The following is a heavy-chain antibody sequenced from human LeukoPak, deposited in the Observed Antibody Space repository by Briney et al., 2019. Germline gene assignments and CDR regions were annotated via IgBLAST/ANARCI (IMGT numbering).Heavy chain of an antibody. J-gene: IGHJ4*02. D-gene: IGHD2/OR15-2a*01. V-gene: IGHV3-69-1*02. CDR3: ARDHTWAFDY. CDR2: IISSSTI. Sequence: GGSLRLSCAASGFTFSDYSMNWVRQAPGKGLEWISYIISSSTIYYADSVKGRFTISRDNAKNSLYLQMNSLRAEDTAVYYCARDHTWAFDYWGQGTLVTVSS. CDR1: GFTFSDYS.